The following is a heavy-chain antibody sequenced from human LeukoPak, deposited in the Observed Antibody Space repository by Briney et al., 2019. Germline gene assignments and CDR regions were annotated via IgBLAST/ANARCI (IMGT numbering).Heavy chain of an antibody. J-gene: IGHJ3*02. Sequence: GGSLRLSCAASGFTFSSYSMNWVRQAPGKGLEWVSSISSSSSYIYYADSVKGRFTISRDNAKNSLYLQMNSLRAEDTAVYYCARDSPPGTAGGNDAFDIWGQGTMVTVSS. V-gene: IGHV3-21*01. D-gene: IGHD4-23*01. CDR3: ARDSPPGTAGGNDAFDI. CDR2: ISSSSSYI. CDR1: GFTFSSYS.